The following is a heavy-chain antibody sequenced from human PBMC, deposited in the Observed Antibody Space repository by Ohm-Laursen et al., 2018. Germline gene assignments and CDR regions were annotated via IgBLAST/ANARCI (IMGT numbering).Heavy chain of an antibody. Sequence: TLSLTCTVSGGSISSGGYYWSWIRQHPGKGLEWIGYIYYSGSTYYNPSLKSRVTISVDTSKNQFSPKLSSVTAADTAVYYCQGDSSGSNDYWGQGTLVTVSS. V-gene: IGHV4-31*03. J-gene: IGHJ4*02. CDR2: IYYSGST. CDR3: QGDSSGSNDY. D-gene: IGHD3-22*01. CDR1: GGSISSGGYY.